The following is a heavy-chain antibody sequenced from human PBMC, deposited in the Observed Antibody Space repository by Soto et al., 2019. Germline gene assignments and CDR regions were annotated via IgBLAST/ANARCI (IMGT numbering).Heavy chain of an antibody. CDR2: LYWDDDK. D-gene: IGHD3-3*01. CDR3: GHYDFWSGVN. J-gene: IGHJ4*02. V-gene: IGHV2-5*02. CDR1: GFSLATSGVG. Sequence: QVTLKESGPTLVSPTQPLPLTCTFSGFSLATSGVGVGWIRQAPGEAPEWIALLYWDDDKRYRPCLKTRLTITKDSSKNQVVLTMTNLEPADTATYYCGHYDFWSGVNGGPGTMVTVSS.